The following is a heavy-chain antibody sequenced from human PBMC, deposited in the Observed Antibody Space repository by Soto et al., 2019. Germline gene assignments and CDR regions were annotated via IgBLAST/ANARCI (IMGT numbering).Heavy chain of an antibody. D-gene: IGHD2-15*01. V-gene: IGHV4-4*02. Sequence: SETLSLTCTVSGGSISSSNWWSWVRQPPGKGLEWIGEIYHSGSTNYNPSLKSRVTISVDKSKNQFSLKLSSVTAADTAVYYCARRVVVARGTAFDIWGQGTMVTVSS. CDR3: ARRVVVARGTAFDI. CDR2: IYHSGST. CDR1: GGSISSSNW. J-gene: IGHJ3*02.